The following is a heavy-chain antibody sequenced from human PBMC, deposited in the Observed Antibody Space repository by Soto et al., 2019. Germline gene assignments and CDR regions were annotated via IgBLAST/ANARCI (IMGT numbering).Heavy chain of an antibody. CDR2: IYWDDDK. CDR1: GFSLSTSGVG. J-gene: IGHJ4*02. CDR3: AHGQEIYDFCSGYLSFDY. Sequence: QITLKESGPTLVKPTQTLTLTCTFSGFSLSTSGVGVGWIRQHPGKALEWLALIYWDDDKRYSPSLKSRLTITKDTSKNQVVLTMTNMDPVDTATYYCAHGQEIYDFCSGYLSFDYWGQGTLVTVSS. V-gene: IGHV2-5*02. D-gene: IGHD3-3*01.